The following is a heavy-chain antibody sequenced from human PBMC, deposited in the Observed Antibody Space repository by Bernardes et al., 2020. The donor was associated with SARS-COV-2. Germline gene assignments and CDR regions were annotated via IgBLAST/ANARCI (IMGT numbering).Heavy chain of an antibody. CDR1: GYTFIDYY. J-gene: IGHJ3*02. D-gene: IGHD3-3*01. CDR3: ASVTWSQRDGFDI. V-gene: IGHV1-2*02. CDR2: INPKNGDT. Sequence: ASVKVSCKASGYTFIDYYFHWVRQAPGQGLEWMGWINPKNGDTEYAQNFRGRVTMTRDTSISTGYMELSRLTSDDTAGYYCASVTWSQRDGFDIWGQGTMVTVS.